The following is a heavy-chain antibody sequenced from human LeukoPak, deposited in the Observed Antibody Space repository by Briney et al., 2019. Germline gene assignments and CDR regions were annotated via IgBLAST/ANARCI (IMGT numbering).Heavy chain of an antibody. CDR3: ARDGWGNDYVWGSYEDF. Sequence: ASVKVSCKASGYTFTSYGISWVRQAPGQGLEWMGWINPNSGGTNYAQKFQGRVTMTRDASISTAYMELSRLRSDDTAVYYCARDGWGNDYVWGSYEDFWGQGTLVTVSS. D-gene: IGHD3-16*01. J-gene: IGHJ4*02. V-gene: IGHV1-2*02. CDR2: INPNSGGT. CDR1: GYTFTSYG.